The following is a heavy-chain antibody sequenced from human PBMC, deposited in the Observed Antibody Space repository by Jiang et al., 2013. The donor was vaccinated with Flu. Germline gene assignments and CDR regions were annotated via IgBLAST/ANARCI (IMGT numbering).Heavy chain of an antibody. Sequence: QLVESGEGLVQPGGSLRLSCAASGFTFSSYAMSWVRQAPGKGLEWVSAIGGSGDSKYYADSVKGRFTISRDNSKNTLYLQMNSLRAEDTAVYYYAKALTMVRGVHPYYFDYWGQGTLVTVSS. CDR2: IGGSGDSK. CDR3: AKALTMVRGVHPYYFDY. D-gene: IGHD3-10*01. J-gene: IGHJ4*02. CDR1: GFTFSSYA. V-gene: IGHV3-23*04.